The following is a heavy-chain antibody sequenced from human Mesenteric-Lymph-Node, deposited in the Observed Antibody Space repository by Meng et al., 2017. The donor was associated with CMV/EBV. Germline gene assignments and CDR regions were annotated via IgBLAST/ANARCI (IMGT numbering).Heavy chain of an antibody. Sequence: ASVKVSCKAATDTFTSFAINWVRQAPGQGLECMGWISVYSGDTNSAQKFQGRVTMTTDTSTTTAYMELRSLRSDDTAVYYCAREYQLYSGSLDYWGQGTRVTVSS. CDR2: ISVYSGDT. V-gene: IGHV1-18*01. D-gene: IGHD1-26*01. CDR1: TDTFTSFA. CDR3: AREYQLYSGSLDY. J-gene: IGHJ4*02.